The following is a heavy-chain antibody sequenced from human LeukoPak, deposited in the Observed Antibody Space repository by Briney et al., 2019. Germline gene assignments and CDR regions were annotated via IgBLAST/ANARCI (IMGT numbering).Heavy chain of an antibody. Sequence: GGSLRLSCAASGFTFSSYGMHWVRQAPGRGLEWVAFIRYDGSNKYYADSVKGRFTISRDNSKNTLYLQMNSLRAEDTAVYYCAKVVVVAATGTDYWGQGTLVTVSS. D-gene: IGHD2-15*01. CDR1: GFTFSSYG. CDR3: AKVVVVAATGTDY. CDR2: IRYDGSNK. J-gene: IGHJ4*02. V-gene: IGHV3-30*02.